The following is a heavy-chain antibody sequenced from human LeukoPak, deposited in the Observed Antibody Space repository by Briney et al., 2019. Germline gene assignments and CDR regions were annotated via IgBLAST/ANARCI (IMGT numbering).Heavy chain of an antibody. CDR1: GYTFTNYG. J-gene: IGHJ4*02. D-gene: IGHD6-13*01. CDR2: ISGYQGST. CDR3: ARGIAAAGIPLFYY. Sequence: ASVKVSCKASGYTFTNYGITWVRQAPGQGLEWMGWISGYQGSTKYAQNFQGRVTMTRNTSISTAYMELSSLRSEDTAVYYCARGIAAAGIPLFYYWGQGTLVTVSS. V-gene: IGHV1-18*01.